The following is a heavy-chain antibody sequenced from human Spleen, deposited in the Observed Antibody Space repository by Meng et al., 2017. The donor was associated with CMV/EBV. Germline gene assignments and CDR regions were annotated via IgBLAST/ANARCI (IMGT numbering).Heavy chain of an antibody. V-gene: IGHV3-9*01. Sequence: SLKISCAASGFTFYDFAMHWVRQAPGKGLEWVSGISWNRGSVDYADSVKGRFTISRDNAKNSLYLQMNSLRAEDTAVYYCARDEPLVAGTFGLPGPFDYWGQGTLVTVSS. CDR2: ISWNRGSV. J-gene: IGHJ4*02. CDR3: ARDEPLVAGTFGLPGPFDY. D-gene: IGHD6-19*01. CDR1: GFTFYDFA.